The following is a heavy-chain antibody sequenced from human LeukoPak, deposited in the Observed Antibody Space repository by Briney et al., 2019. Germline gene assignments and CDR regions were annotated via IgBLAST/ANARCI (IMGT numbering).Heavy chain of an antibody. D-gene: IGHD2-2*01. CDR3: ARGLPATLLDY. V-gene: IGHV3-11*01. CDR1: GFTFSDYY. J-gene: IGHJ4*02. Sequence: GGSLRLSCAASGFTFSDYYMSWIRQAPGKGLGWVSYISSSGSTIYYADSVKGRFTISRDNAKNSLYLQMNSLRAEDTAIYYCARGLPATLLDYWGQGTLVTVSS. CDR2: ISSSGSTI.